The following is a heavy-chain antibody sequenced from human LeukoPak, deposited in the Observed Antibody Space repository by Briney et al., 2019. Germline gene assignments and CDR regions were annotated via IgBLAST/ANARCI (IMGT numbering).Heavy chain of an antibody. CDR2: INHSGST. J-gene: IGHJ3*02. CDR3: ARGSGVLRYFDWAPGARAFDI. V-gene: IGHV4-34*01. D-gene: IGHD3-9*01. Sequence: PSETLSLTCAVYGGSFSGYYWSWLRQPPGKGLEWLGEINHSGSTNYNPSLKSRVTISVDTSKNQFSLKLSSVTAADTAVYYCARGSGVLRYFDWAPGARAFDIWGQGTMVTVSS. CDR1: GGSFSGYY.